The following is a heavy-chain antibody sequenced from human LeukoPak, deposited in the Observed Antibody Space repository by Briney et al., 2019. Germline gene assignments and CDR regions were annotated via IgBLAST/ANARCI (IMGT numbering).Heavy chain of an antibody. D-gene: IGHD6-19*01. Sequence: SVKVSCKASGYTFTGYYMHWVRQAPGQGLEWMGRINPNSGGTNYAQKFQGRVTMTRDTSISTAYMELSRLRSDDTAVYYCARVSESSGWYSFWDYWGQGTLVTVSS. J-gene: IGHJ4*02. V-gene: IGHV1-2*06. CDR2: INPNSGGT. CDR1: GYTFTGYY. CDR3: ARVSESSGWYSFWDY.